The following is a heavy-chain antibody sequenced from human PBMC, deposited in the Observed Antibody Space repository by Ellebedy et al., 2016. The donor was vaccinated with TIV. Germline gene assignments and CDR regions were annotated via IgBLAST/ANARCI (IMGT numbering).Heavy chain of an antibody. V-gene: IGHV1-69*13. D-gene: IGHD6-13*01. CDR2: IIPIFGTA. CDR3: ARAVSLGGWVQQLPPFYWYFDL. CDR1: GGTFSSYA. Sequence: SVKVSXKASGGTFSSYAISWVRQAPGQGLEWMGGIIPIFGTANYAQKFQGRVTITADESTSTAYMELSSLRSEDTAVYYCARAVSLGGWVQQLPPFYWYFDLWGRGTLVTVSS. J-gene: IGHJ2*01.